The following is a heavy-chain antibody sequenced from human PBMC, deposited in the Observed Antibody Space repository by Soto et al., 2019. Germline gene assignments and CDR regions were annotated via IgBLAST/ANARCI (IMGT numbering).Heavy chain of an antibody. J-gene: IGHJ6*02. CDR1: GFTFSSYG. CDR3: AKDGLRSGYAQSYYYYAMDV. D-gene: IGHD3-3*01. V-gene: IGHV3-30*18. Sequence: LRLSFAASGFTFSSYGMHWVRQAPGKGLEWVAVISYDGSNKYYADSVKGRFTISRDNSKNTLYLQMNSLRAEDTAVYYCAKDGLRSGYAQSYYYYAMDVWGQGTTVTVSS. CDR2: ISYDGSNK.